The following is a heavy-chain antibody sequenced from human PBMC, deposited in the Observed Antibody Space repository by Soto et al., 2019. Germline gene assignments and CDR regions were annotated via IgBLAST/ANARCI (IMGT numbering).Heavy chain of an antibody. J-gene: IGHJ3*02. CDR1: GFTFSVFA. V-gene: IGHV3-23*01. D-gene: IGHD7-27*01. CDR2: ISGRGENT. CDR3: AKDRGTGDYGVNAVDI. Sequence: EVQLLESGGGLVQPGGSLRLSCAASGFTFSVFAMSWVRQAPGMGLELVSTISGRGENTYYADSVKGRFTISRDNSKNTLNLQMNSLRGEDTAVYYCAKDRGTGDYGVNAVDIWGQGTMVTVAS.